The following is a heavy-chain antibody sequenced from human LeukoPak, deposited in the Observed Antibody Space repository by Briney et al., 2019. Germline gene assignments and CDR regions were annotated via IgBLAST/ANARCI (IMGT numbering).Heavy chain of an antibody. J-gene: IGHJ4*02. V-gene: IGHV3-74*01. CDR2: INEDATII. CDR1: GLAVTNNY. D-gene: IGHD2-8*01. Sequence: GGSLRLYCAASGLAVTNNYMTWVRQAPGKGLEWVSRINEDATIISYEDSVKVRSTISRDNAKNTVSLQMSSLRAEDTAVYYCVRDLILVWTPGDDFDHWGQGTLVTVSS. CDR3: VRDLILVWTPGDDFDH.